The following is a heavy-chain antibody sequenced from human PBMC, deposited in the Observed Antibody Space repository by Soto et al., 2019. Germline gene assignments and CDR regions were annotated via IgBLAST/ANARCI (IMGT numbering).Heavy chain of an antibody. V-gene: IGHV3-23*01. CDR1: GFTFSTYA. CDR3: AKDFAPNWYFDL. J-gene: IGHJ2*01. CDR2: ISGSGGAT. Sequence: EVQLLESGGGLVQPGGSLRLSCTASGFTFSTYAMNWVRRAPGKGLEWVSSISGSGGATYYADSVKGRFTISRDNSQNTLYLHMHSLRAEDRAVYYCAKDFAPNWYFDLWGRGTLVTVSS.